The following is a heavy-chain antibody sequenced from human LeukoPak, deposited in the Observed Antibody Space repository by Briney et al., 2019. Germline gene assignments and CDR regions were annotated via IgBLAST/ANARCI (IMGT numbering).Heavy chain of an antibody. CDR3: TIVRGFCSGRSCLGY. V-gene: IGHV3-15*01. CDR2: IKSKVDGGTT. Sequence: PGGSLRLSCAASGFTFSNAWMSWVRQAPGKGLEWVCRIKSKVDGGTTDYAAPVKGSFTISRDDSKDTLYLQMTSLKTEDAGVFYCTIVRGFCSGRSCLGYWGQGTLVTVSS. J-gene: IGHJ4*02. D-gene: IGHD2-15*01. CDR1: GFTFSNAW.